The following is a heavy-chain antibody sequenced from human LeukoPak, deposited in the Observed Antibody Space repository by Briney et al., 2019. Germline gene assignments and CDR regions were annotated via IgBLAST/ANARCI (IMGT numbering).Heavy chain of an antibody. V-gene: IGHV3-30*18. J-gene: IGHJ4*02. CDR3: AKSCLDTYYDTLTGSDY. CDR1: GFTFSNYG. D-gene: IGHD3-9*01. CDR2: ISYDGSNK. Sequence: GGSLRLSCAASGFTFSNYGMHWVRQAPGKRLEWVAIISYDGSNKYYADSVKGRFTISRDNSKNTLYLQMNSLRAEDTAVYYCAKSCLDTYYDTLTGSDYWGQGTLVTVSS.